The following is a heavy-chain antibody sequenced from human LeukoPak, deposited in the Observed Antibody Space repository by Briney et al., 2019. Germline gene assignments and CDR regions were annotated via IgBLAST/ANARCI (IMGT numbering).Heavy chain of an antibody. V-gene: IGHV1-46*01. CDR1: GYTFTSYY. J-gene: IGHJ6*02. CDR3: ARGGRRTTLTRYYYGMDV. D-gene: IGHD1-1*01. Sequence: AASVKVSCKASGYTFTSYYMHWVRQAPGQGLEWMGIINPSGGSTSYAQKFQGRVTMTRDTSTSTVYMELSSLRSEDTAVYYCARGGRRTTLTRYYYGMDVWGQGTTVTVSS. CDR2: INPSGGST.